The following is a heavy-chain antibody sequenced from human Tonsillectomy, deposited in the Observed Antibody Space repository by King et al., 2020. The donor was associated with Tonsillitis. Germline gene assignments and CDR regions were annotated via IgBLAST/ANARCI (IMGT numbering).Heavy chain of an antibody. CDR2: ISWDGRTS. J-gene: IGHJ6*02. D-gene: IGHD3-9*01. V-gene: IGHV3-43*01. Sequence: VQLVESGGVVVQSGGSLRLSCVASGFNFHEYTMHWVRQGPGKGLEWVSLISWDGRTSNYAGSVKGRFTISRDNSKNSLYLQMNSLTTEDTGLYYCVRFGYFEWWEPPTGMDVWGHGTTVTVSS. CDR1: GFNFHEYT. CDR3: VRFGYFEWWEPPTGMDV.